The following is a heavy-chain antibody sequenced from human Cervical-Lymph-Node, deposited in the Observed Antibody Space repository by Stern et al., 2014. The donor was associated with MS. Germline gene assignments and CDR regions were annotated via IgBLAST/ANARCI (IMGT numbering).Heavy chain of an antibody. V-gene: IGHV4-31*03. Sequence: QVQLQESGPGLVKPSQTLSLTCTVSGASISTVGYYWRWIRPHPGKGLEWIAYISYIGSTYYNPSVKSRVSISADTSKNQFSLNLTSVTAADTALYYCARSDRLWGSFDYWGQGTLVAVSS. J-gene: IGHJ4*02. CDR1: GASISTVGYY. D-gene: IGHD3-16*01. CDR3: ARSDRLWGSFDY. CDR2: ISYIGST.